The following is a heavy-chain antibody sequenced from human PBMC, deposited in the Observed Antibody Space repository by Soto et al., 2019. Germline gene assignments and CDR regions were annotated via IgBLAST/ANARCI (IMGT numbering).Heavy chain of an antibody. V-gene: IGHV1-3*01. CDR2: INPDNGNT. CDR3: ARGIATGQLDP. J-gene: IGHJ5*02. CDR1: GGTFSSYA. D-gene: IGHD2-15*01. Sequence: ASVKVSCKASGGTFSSYAISLVRQAPGQRLEWMGWINPDNGNTKSSQKFQDRVIITRDTSASTAYMDLSSLRSEDTAVYYCARGIATGQLDPWGQGTLVTVSS.